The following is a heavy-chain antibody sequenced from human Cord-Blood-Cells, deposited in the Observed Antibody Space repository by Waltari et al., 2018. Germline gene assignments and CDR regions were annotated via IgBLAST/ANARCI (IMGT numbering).Heavy chain of an antibody. CDR1: GYSISSGYA. Sequence: QVQLQESGPGLVKPSETLSLTCAVSGYSISSGYAWGWIRQPPGKGLEWIGSIYHSGSTYYNPSLKSRVTISVDTSKNQFSLKLSSVTAADTAVYYCAREIGYCSSTSCYDAFDIWGQGTMVTVSS. V-gene: IGHV4-38-2*02. J-gene: IGHJ3*02. CDR2: IYHSGST. D-gene: IGHD2-2*01. CDR3: AREIGYCSSTSCYDAFDI.